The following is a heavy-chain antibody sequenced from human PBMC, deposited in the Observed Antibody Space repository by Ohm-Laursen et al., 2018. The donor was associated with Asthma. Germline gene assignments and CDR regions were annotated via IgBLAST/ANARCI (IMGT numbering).Heavy chain of an antibody. CDR3: VRSVGYFDL. CDR2: ITSSSTT. V-gene: IGHV3-48*02. Sequence: SLRLSCAAAGFNFSPYSMNWVRQSPRKGLEWIAYITSSSTTKHADSVKGRITISRDNAKSSVFLQMNSLRDEDTAVYFCVRSVGYFDLWGRGTLVTVSS. CDR1: GFNFSPYS. D-gene: IGHD3-3*01. J-gene: IGHJ2*01.